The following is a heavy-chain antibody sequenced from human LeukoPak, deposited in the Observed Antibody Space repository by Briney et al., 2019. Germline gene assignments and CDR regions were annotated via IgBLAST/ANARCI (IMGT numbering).Heavy chain of an antibody. CDR2: INPNSGGT. CDR3: ARTRYNWNPGRFYFDY. D-gene: IGHD1-20*01. Sequence: ASVKVSCKASGYTFTGYYMHWVRQAPGQGLEWMGWINPNSGGTNYAQKFQGRVTMTRDTSISTAYMELSRLRSDDTAVYYCARTRYNWNPGRFYFDYWGQGTLVTVSS. V-gene: IGHV1-2*02. CDR1: GYTFTGYY. J-gene: IGHJ4*02.